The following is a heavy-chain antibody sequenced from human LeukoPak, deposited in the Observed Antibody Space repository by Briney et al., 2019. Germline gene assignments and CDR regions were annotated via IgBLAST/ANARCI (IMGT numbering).Heavy chain of an antibody. CDR1: GYTFTSYA. Sequence: GASVKVSCKASGYTFTSYAMNWVRQAPGQGLEWMGWMNPNSGNTGYAQKFQGRVTITGNTSINTAYMELSSLRSEDTAVYYCARVPSGGDRFDPWGQGTLVTVSS. J-gene: IGHJ5*02. D-gene: IGHD3-16*01. CDR3: ARVPSGGDRFDP. CDR2: MNPNSGNT. V-gene: IGHV1-8*03.